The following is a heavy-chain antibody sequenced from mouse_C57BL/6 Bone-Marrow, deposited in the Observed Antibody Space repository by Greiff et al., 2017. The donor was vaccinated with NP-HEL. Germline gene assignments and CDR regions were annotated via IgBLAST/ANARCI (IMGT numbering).Heavy chain of an antibody. CDR2: ISDGGSYT. CDR1: GFTFSSYA. CDR3: ARGHYGGYYAMDY. J-gene: IGHJ4*01. Sequence: EVQVVESGGGLVKPGGSLKLSCAASGFTFSSYAMSWVRQTPEKRLEWVATISDGGSYTYYPDNVKGRFTISRDNAKNNLYLQMSHLKSEDTAMYYCARGHYGGYYAMDYWGQGTSVTVSS. D-gene: IGHD1-1*02. V-gene: IGHV5-4*01.